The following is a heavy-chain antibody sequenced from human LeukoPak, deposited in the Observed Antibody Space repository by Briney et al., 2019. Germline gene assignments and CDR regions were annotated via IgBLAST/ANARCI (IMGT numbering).Heavy chain of an antibody. CDR3: ARVLARGMAVAGDAFDI. CDR1: GGSISSSSYY. D-gene: IGHD6-19*01. V-gene: IGHV4-39*01. J-gene: IGHJ3*02. CDR2: IYYSGST. Sequence: SETLSLTCTVSGGSISSSSYYWGWIRQPPGKGLEWIGSIYYSGSTYYNPSLKSRVTISVDTSKNQFSLKLSSVTAADTAVYYCARVLARGMAVAGDAFDIWGQGTMVTVSS.